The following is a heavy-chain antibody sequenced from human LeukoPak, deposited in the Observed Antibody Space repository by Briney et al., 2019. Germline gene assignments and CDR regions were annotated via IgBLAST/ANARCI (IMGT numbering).Heavy chain of an antibody. J-gene: IGHJ3*02. CDR1: GDSISSSSYC. Sequence: SETLSLTCTVSGDSISSSSYCWGWIRQPPGRGLAWIGSIYYSRITYSNPSLKSRVTISVDMSKTQFSVKLSSVTAADTAVYYCARYSGFGAFDIWDQRTMVTVSS. D-gene: IGHD2-21*01. CDR3: ARYSGFGAFDI. V-gene: IGHV4-39*01. CDR2: IYYSRIT.